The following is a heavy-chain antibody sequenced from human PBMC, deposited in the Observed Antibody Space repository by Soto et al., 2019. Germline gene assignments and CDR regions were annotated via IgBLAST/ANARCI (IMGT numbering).Heavy chain of an antibody. D-gene: IGHD3-9*01. V-gene: IGHV4-59*01. J-gene: IGHJ3*02. CDR3: AGGIFWGAFDI. CDR2: IYYSGST. CDR1: GGSISSYY. Sequence: SETLSLTCTVSGGSISSYYWSWIRQPPGKGLEWIGYIYYSGSTNYNPSLKSRVTISVDTSKNQFSLKLSSVTAADTAVYYCAGGIFWGAFDIWGQGTMVTVSS.